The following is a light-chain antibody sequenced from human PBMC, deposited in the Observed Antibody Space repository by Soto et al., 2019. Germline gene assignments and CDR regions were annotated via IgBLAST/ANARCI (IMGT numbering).Light chain of an antibody. CDR3: QQSYSTTWT. CDR2: AAS. V-gene: IGKV1-39*01. CDR1: QGISTY. Sequence: DIQMTQSPSTLSASVGDRVTITCRASQGISTYLNWYQQKPGKAPKLLIYAASSLQSGVPSRFSGSGSETDFTLTISSLQPEDFATYSCQQSYSTTWTFGQGTTGDIK. J-gene: IGKJ1*01.